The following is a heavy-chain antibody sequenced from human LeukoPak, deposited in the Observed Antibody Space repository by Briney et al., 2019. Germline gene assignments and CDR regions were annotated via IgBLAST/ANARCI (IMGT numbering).Heavy chain of an antibody. J-gene: IGHJ4*02. D-gene: IGHD1-26*01. Sequence: PGGSLRLSCAASGFTFINAWMNWVRQAPGKGLEWVGRIKSKTDGGTTDYAAPVKGRFTISRDDSKNTLYLQMNSLKTEDTAVYYCTTARGSYASGHYWGQGTLVTVSS. CDR3: TTARGSYASGHY. CDR2: IKSKTDGGTT. V-gene: IGHV3-15*07. CDR1: GFTFINAW.